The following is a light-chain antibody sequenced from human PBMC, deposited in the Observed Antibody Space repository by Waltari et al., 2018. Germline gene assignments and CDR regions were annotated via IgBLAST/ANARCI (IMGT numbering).Light chain of an antibody. CDR1: SSDVGGYDY. V-gene: IGLV2-8*01. CDR2: EVT. J-gene: IGLJ3*02. Sequence: QSALTQPPSASGSPGQSVTISFTGTSSDVGGYDYVSWYQQHPDKAPKLMIYEVTKRPSVVPDRFSGSKSGNTASLTVSGLQAEDEADYYCSSYAGSNLWVFGGGTKLTVL. CDR3: SSYAGSNLWV.